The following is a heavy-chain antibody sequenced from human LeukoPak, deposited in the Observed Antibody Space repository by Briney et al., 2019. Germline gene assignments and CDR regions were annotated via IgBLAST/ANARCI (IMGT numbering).Heavy chain of an antibody. V-gene: IGHV1-18*01. J-gene: IGHJ4*02. CDR3: ARVGIWSGFDY. CDR1: GYNFINYG. Sequence: GASVKVSCKASGYNFINYGFSWVRQAPGQGLEWMGWISAYDGNTNYAQKLQGRVTMTTDTSTSTAYMELRSLRSDDTAVYYCARVGIWSGFDYWGQGTLVTVSS. D-gene: IGHD3-3*01. CDR2: ISAYDGNT.